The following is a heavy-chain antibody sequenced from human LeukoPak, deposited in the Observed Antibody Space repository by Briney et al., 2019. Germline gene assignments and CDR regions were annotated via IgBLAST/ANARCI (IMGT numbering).Heavy chain of an antibody. J-gene: IGHJ6*02. CDR3: ARDDSPPAAGYYYYGMDV. CDR2: ISSSSIYI. V-gene: IGHV3-21*01. D-gene: IGHD6-13*01. CDR1: GFTFSSYS. Sequence: PGGSLRLSCAASGFTFSSYSMNWVRQAPGKGLEWVSSISSSSIYIYYADSVKGRFTISRDNAKNSLYLQMNSLGADDTAVYYCARDDSPPAAGYYYYGMDVWGQGTTVTVSS.